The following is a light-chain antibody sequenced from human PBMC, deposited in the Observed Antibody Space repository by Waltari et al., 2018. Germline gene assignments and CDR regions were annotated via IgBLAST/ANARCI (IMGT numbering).Light chain of an antibody. V-gene: IGKV1-39*01. J-gene: IGKJ2*01. CDR3: HQIYSTLGDT. Sequence: DIQLTQSPSSLSASVGDRVTITCRASESISSYLSWYQQKPGEAPKRLIYTASSLEGGVPSRFSGSGSGTDYTLTISNLQPEDFATYYCHQIYSTLGDTFGQGTKLEIK. CDR2: TAS. CDR1: ESISSY.